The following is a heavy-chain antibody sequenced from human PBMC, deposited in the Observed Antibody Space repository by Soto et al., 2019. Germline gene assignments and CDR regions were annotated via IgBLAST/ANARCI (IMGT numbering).Heavy chain of an antibody. V-gene: IGHV1-46*01. CDR1: VYTFTSYY. Sequence: GASVKVSCQASVYTFTSYYMHWVRQAPGQGLEWMGIINPSGGSTSYAQKFQGRVTMTRDTSTSTFYMELSSLRSEDTAGYYCARVSIAAAGTLENWFDPWGQGTLVTVSS. D-gene: IGHD6-13*01. CDR2: INPSGGST. J-gene: IGHJ5*02. CDR3: ARVSIAAAGTLENWFDP.